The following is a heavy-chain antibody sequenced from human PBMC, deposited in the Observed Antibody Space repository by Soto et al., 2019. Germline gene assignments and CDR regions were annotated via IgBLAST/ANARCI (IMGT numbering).Heavy chain of an antibody. Sequence: SETLSLTCTVSCGSIISHYWSWVRQPPGKGLEWIGYLYYTGSTNYNASLKSQVTMSLDTSKNQFSLMLTSVTAADTAVYYCARVGATVTSQALGFDHWGQGILVTVSS. CDR2: LYYTGST. V-gene: IGHV4-59*11. CDR3: ARVGATVTSQALGFDH. J-gene: IGHJ4*02. CDR1: CGSIISHY. D-gene: IGHD4-17*01.